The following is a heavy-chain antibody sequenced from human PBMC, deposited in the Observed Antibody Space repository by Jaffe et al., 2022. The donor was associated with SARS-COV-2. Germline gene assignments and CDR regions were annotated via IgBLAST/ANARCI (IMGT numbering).Heavy chain of an antibody. V-gene: IGHV4-34*01. J-gene: IGHJ6*04. Sequence: QVQLQQWGAGLMKPSETLSLTCAVYGGPLSGYYWGWIRQFPGKRLEWMGEVTSSGVTHYNPSLKSRITISADTSKNQFSLRLASVTAADTAVYYCARAPGSGSFSNPSDVWGNGTTVSVSS. CDR2: VTSSGVT. CDR3: ARAPGSGSFSNPSDV. CDR1: GGPLSGYY. D-gene: IGHD3-10*01.